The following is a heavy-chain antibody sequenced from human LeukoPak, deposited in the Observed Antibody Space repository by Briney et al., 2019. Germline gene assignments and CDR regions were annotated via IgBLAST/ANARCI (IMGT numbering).Heavy chain of an antibody. CDR2: IIPIFGTA. D-gene: IGHD3-9*01. Sequence: ASVKVSCKASGGTFSSYAISWVRQAPGQGLEWMGGIIPIFGTANYAQKFQGRVTITADESTSTAYMELSSLRSEDTAVYYCARAAESGDYDILTGYYNYWGQGTLVTVSS. J-gene: IGHJ4*02. CDR1: GGTFSSYA. V-gene: IGHV1-69*13. CDR3: ARAAESGDYDILTGYYNY.